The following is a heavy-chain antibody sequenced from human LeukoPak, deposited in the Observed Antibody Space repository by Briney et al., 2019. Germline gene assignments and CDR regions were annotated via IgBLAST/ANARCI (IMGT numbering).Heavy chain of an antibody. D-gene: IGHD6-13*01. J-gene: IGHJ5*02. CDR3: ARKPDSSSWYSRFDP. V-gene: IGHV3-11*04. CDR2: ISSSGSTI. Sequence: GGSLRLSCAASGFTFSDYYMSWIRQAPGKGLEWVSYISSSGSTIYYADSVKGRFTISRHNAKNSLYLQMNSLRAEDTAVYYCARKPDSSSWYSRFDPWGQGTLVTVSS. CDR1: GFTFSDYY.